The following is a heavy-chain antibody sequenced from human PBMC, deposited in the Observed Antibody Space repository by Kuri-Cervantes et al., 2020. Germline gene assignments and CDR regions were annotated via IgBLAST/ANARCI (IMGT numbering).Heavy chain of an antibody. V-gene: IGHV4-59*11. Sequence: SETLSLTCTVSGGSISSHYWSWIRQPPGKGLEWIGNIYHSGSTYYNPSLKSRVTISMDTSRNQFSLKLSSVTAADTAVYYCARGERLGNYYYMDVWGEGTTVTVSS. CDR2: IYHSGST. J-gene: IGHJ6*03. CDR1: GGSISSHY. CDR3: ARGERLGNYYYMDV. D-gene: IGHD1-1*01.